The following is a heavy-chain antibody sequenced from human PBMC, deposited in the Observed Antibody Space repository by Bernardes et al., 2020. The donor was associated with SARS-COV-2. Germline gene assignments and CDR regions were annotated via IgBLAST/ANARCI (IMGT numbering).Heavy chain of an antibody. V-gene: IGHV1-2*02. CDR1: GYTFTGYY. D-gene: IGHD3-3*02. CDR2: INPNSGGT. CDR3: ATSHFWSGYYVLVAFDI. Sequence: ASVKVSCKASGYTFTGYYMHWVRQAPGQGLEWMGWINPNSGGTNYAQKFQGRVTMTRDTSISTAYMELSRLRSDDTAVYYCATSHFWSGYYVLVAFDIWGQGTMVTVSS. J-gene: IGHJ3*02.